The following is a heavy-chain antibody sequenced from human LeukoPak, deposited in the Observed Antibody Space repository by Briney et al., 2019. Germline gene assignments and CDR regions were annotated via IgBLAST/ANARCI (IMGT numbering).Heavy chain of an antibody. J-gene: IGHJ4*02. CDR2: IYSSAET. CDR3: ARKEARVGSFDY. V-gene: IGHV4-61*02. D-gene: IGHD1-26*01. Sequence: SETLSLTCTVSGHSITIGDYYWTWIRQPAGKALDWIGRIYSSAETVYSPSLKSRVTMSVDTSKNQFSLKLRSVTAADTAVYYCARKEARVGSFDYWGQGTLVSVPS. CDR1: GHSITIGDYY.